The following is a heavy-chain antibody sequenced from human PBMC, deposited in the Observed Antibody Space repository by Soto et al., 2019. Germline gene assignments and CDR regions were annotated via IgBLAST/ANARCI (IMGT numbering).Heavy chain of an antibody. CDR3: ARHTAVAGTVGYFDY. CDR1: GGSISSYY. D-gene: IGHD6-19*01. J-gene: IGHJ4*02. CDR2: IYYSGST. V-gene: IGHV4-59*08. Sequence: SETLSLTCTVSGGSISSYYWSWIRQPPGKGLEWIGYIYYSGSTNYNPSLKSRVTISADTSKNQFSLKLSSVTAADTAVYYCARHTAVAGTVGYFDYWGQGTLVTVSS.